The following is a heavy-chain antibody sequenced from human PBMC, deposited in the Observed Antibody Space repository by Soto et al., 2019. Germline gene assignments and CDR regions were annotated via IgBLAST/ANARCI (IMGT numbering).Heavy chain of an antibody. CDR2: IIPIFGTA. CDR3: ARDLTRDAFDI. CDR1: GYTFSSYA. J-gene: IGHJ3*02. V-gene: IGHV1-69*13. Sequence: SVKVCCKASGYTFSSYAISWVRQAPGQGLEWMGGIIPIFGTANYAQKFQGRVTITADESTSTAYMELSSLRSEDTAVYYCARDLTRDAFDIWGQGTMVTVSS.